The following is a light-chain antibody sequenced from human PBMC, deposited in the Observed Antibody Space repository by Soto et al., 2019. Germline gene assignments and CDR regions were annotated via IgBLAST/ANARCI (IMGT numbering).Light chain of an antibody. Sequence: DIQMTQSPSSLSASVGDRVTITCRASQSIRSYLNWYQQKPGKAPKLLIYAASTLQSGVPSRFSGSGSGTDFTLSISTLQPEDFATYCCQQSYNTPRTFGQGTKVEI. J-gene: IGKJ1*01. CDR2: AAS. CDR3: QQSYNTPRT. CDR1: QSIRSY. V-gene: IGKV1-39*01.